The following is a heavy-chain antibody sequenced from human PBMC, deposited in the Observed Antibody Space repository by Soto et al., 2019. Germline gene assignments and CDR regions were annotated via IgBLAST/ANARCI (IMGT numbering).Heavy chain of an antibody. V-gene: IGHV4-61*01. CDR3: ARYIGVDGTPDAFDI. Sequence: QVQLQESGPGLVKPSETLSLTCTVSGGSVSGVSYYWSWIRQPPGKGLEWIGYIFYSGSTNCNPSLKSRVTISLDTSKNQFSLRLTSVTAADTAVYYCARYIGVDGTPDAFDIWGQGTMVTVSS. CDR1: GGSVSGVSYY. J-gene: IGHJ3*02. CDR2: IFYSGST. D-gene: IGHD2-21*01.